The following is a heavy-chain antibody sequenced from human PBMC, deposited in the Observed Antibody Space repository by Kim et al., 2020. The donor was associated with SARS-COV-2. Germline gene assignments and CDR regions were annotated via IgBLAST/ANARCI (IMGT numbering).Heavy chain of an antibody. CDR1: GFTFSSYS. V-gene: IGHV3-48*02. CDR2: ISSSSSTI. CDR3: ARDDPTGTTLPLPRFSYYYYGMDV. D-gene: IGHD1-1*01. J-gene: IGHJ6*02. Sequence: GGSLRLSCAASGFTFSSYSMNWVRQAPGKGLEWVSYISSSSSTIYYADSVKGRFTISRDNAKNSLYLQMNSLRDEDTAVYYCARDDPTGTTLPLPRFSYYYYGMDVWGQGTTVTVSS.